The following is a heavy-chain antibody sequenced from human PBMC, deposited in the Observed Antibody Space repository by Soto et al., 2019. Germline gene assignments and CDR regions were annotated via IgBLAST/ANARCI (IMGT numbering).Heavy chain of an antibody. J-gene: IGHJ4*02. CDR1: GGTFSSYA. V-gene: IGHV1-69*12. D-gene: IGHD3-22*01. CDR2: IIPIFGTA. CDR3: ARSVYYYDSSGYYGY. Sequence: QVQLVQSGAAVKKTGSSVKVSCKASGGTFSSYAISWVRQAPGQGLEWMGGIIPIFGTANYAQKFQGRVTITADESTSTAYMELSSLRSEDTAVYYCARSVYYYDSSGYYGYWGQGTLVTVSS.